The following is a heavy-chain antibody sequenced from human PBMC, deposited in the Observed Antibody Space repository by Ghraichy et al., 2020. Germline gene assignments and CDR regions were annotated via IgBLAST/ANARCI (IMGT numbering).Heavy chain of an antibody. CDR3: AKGVRAPQGFGGVIVIGAFDI. CDR2: ISGSGGST. V-gene: IGHV3-23*01. CDR1: GFTFSSYA. Sequence: ESLNISCAASGFTFSSYAMSWVRQAPGKGLEWVSAISGSGGSTYYADSVKGRFTISRDNSKNTLYLQMNSLRAEDTAVYYCAKGVRAPQGFGGVIVIGAFDIWGQGTMVTVSS. J-gene: IGHJ3*02. D-gene: IGHD3-16*02.